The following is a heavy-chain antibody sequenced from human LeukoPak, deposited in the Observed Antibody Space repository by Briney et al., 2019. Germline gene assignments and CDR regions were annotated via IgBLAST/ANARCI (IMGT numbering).Heavy chain of an antibody. CDR3: AKALEVLALAPFGY. V-gene: IGHV3-23*01. CDR1: GFTFGSYA. Sequence: GGALRVSCAASGFTFGSYAMSWVRQAPGEGLEGVSAISGSGGSTYYADAVKGRFTISRGNSKNTLSLQMNRLRAEDTAVYYCAKALEVLALAPFGYWGQRTPVTVPS. CDR2: ISGSGGST. D-gene: IGHD1-1*01. J-gene: IGHJ4*02.